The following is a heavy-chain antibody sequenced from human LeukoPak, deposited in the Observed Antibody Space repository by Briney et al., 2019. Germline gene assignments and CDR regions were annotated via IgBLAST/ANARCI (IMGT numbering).Heavy chain of an antibody. CDR2: ISGSGGST. J-gene: IGHJ4*02. D-gene: IGHD2-2*01. V-gene: IGHV3-23*01. CDR3: ARDPEGVVPAASFDY. Sequence: PGGSLRLSCAASGFTFSRYAMSWVRQAPGKGLEWVSAISGSGGSTYYADSVKGRFTISRDNSKNTLYLQMNSLRAEDTAVYYCARDPEGVVPAASFDYWGQGTLVTVSS. CDR1: GFTFSRYA.